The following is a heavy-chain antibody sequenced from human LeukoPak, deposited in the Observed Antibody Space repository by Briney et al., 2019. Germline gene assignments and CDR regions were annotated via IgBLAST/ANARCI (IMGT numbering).Heavy chain of an antibody. J-gene: IGHJ4*02. CDR2: ITRSSSYI. V-gene: IGHV3-21*01. CDR3: ARQTIIYGDYSDY. Sequence: GRSLRLSCAASGFTFSSYGMHWVRQAPGKGLEWVSSITRSSSYIYYADSVKGRFTISRDNAKNSLFLQMNSLRAEDTAIYYCARQTIIYGDYSDYWGQGTLVTVSS. D-gene: IGHD4/OR15-4a*01. CDR1: GFTFSSYG.